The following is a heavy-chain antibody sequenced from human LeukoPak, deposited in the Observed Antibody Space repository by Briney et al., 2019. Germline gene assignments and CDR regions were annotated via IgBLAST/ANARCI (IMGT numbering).Heavy chain of an antibody. CDR2: IGGSGSA. CDR1: GFTLSNYA. J-gene: IGHJ4*02. Sequence: GGSLRLSCAASGFTLSNYAMNWVRQAPGKGLEWVSGIGGSGSAYYADSVKGRFSISRDNSKNTLYLQMSSLRAEDTAVYYCAKAGHCSGGSCYCSGGSCYSFYSDYWGQGTLVTVSS. V-gene: IGHV3-23*01. D-gene: IGHD2-15*01. CDR3: AKAGHCSGGSCYCSGGSCYSFYSDY.